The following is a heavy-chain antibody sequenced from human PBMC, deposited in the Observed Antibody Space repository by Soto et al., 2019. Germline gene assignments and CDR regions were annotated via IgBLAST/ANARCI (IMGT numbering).Heavy chain of an antibody. V-gene: IGHV1-69*13. J-gene: IGHJ6*02. Sequence: SVKVSCKASGDTFTSYAINWVRQAPGQGLEWMGGIIPIFGTANYAQKFQGRVTITADESTSTAYMELSSLRSEDTAVYYCAGVYCSSTSCYAYYYYGMDVWGQGTTVTVSS. D-gene: IGHD2-2*01. CDR2: IIPIFGTA. CDR3: AGVYCSSTSCYAYYYYGMDV. CDR1: GDTFTSYA.